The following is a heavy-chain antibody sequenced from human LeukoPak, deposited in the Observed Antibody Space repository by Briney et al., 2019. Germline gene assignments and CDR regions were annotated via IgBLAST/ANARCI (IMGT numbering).Heavy chain of an antibody. CDR3: ARDRGTIFGVVTPSYYYGMDV. CDR1: GYTFTSYD. CDR2: MNPNSGNT. J-gene: IGHJ6*02. Sequence: GASVKVSCKASGYTFTSYDINWVRQATGQGLEWMGWMNPNSGNTGYAQKFQGRVTMTRNTSISTAYMELSSLRSEDTAVYYCARDRGTIFGVVTPSYYYGMDVWGQGTTVTVSS. V-gene: IGHV1-8*01. D-gene: IGHD3-3*01.